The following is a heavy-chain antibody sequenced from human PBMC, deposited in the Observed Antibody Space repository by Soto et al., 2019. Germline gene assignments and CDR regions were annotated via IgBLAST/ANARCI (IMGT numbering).Heavy chain of an antibody. Sequence: VQLLESGGGLVQPGGSLRLSCAASGFTFSSYGISWVRQAPGQGLEWMGGIIPIFGTANYAQKFQGRVTITADESTSTAYMELSSLRSEDTAVYYCARDETAARNYYGMDVWGQGTTVTVSS. CDR3: ARDETAARNYYGMDV. D-gene: IGHD6-6*01. CDR2: IIPIFGTA. J-gene: IGHJ6*02. CDR1: GFTFSSYG. V-gene: IGHV1-69*01.